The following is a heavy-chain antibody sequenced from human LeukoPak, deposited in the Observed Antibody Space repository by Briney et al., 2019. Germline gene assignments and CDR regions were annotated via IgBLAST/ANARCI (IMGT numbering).Heavy chain of an antibody. CDR1: GFTFSSYG. V-gene: IGHV3-23*01. Sequence: GGTLRLSCAASGFTFSSYGMSWVRQAPGKGLEWVSAISGSGGSTYYADSVKGRFTISRDNSKNTLYLQMNSLRAEDTAVYYCAELGTTMIGGVWGKGTTVTISS. D-gene: IGHD3-10*02. CDR2: ISGSGGST. CDR3: AELGTTMIGGV. J-gene: IGHJ6*04.